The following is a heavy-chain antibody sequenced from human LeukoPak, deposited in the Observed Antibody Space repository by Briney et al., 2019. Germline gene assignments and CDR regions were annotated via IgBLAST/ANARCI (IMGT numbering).Heavy chain of an antibody. CDR3: AREGGFYRPLDY. J-gene: IGHJ4*02. CDR1: GGSVSSTNW. CDR2: VHLDGRT. V-gene: IGHV4-4*02. D-gene: IGHD6-25*01. Sequence: SETLSLTCGVSGGSVSSTNWWTWIRQPPGKGLGWIGEVHLDGRTNFNPSLKTRLTMSLDLSENHVSLKLTSVTAADTAVYYCAREGGFYRPLDYSGQGTLVTVSS.